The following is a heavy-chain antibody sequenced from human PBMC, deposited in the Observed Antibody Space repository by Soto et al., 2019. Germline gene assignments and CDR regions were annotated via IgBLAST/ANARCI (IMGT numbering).Heavy chain of an antibody. V-gene: IGHV1-69*06. Sequence: SVKVSCKASGGTFSSYAISWVRQAPGQGLEWMGGIIPIFGTANYAQKFQGRVTMTADKSTSTAYMELSSLRSEDTAVYYCARGSRGGYYYYGMDVWGQGTTVTSP. CDR3: ARGSRGGYYYYGMDV. D-gene: IGHD3-16*01. CDR2: IIPIFGTA. J-gene: IGHJ6*02. CDR1: GGTFSSYA.